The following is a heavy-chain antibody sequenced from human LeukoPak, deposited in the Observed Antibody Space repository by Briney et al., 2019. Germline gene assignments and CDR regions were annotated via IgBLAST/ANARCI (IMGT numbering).Heavy chain of an antibody. CDR2: ISGSGGST. D-gene: IGHD3-10*01. J-gene: IGHJ5*02. CDR1: RFTFSSYA. V-gene: IGHV3-23*01. CDR3: AKGPWVRGDP. Sequence: GGTLRLSCAASRFTFSSYAMSWVRQAPGKGLEWVSAISGSGGSTYYADSVKGRFTISRDNSKNTLYLQMNSLRAEDTAVYYCAKGPWVRGDPWGQGTLVTVSS.